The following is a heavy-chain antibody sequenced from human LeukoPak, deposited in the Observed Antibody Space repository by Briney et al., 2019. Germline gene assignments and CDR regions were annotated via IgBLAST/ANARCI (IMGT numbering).Heavy chain of an antibody. CDR2: ISWNSGSI. J-gene: IGHJ3*02. V-gene: IGHV3-9*01. D-gene: IGHD3-10*01. Sequence: PGGSLRLSCAASGFTFDDYAMHWVRQAPGKGLEWVSGISWNSGSIGYADSVKGRFTISRDNAKNSLYLQMNSLRAEDTALYYCACGGFGVDGAFDIWGQGTMVTVSS. CDR1: GFTFDDYA. CDR3: ACGGFGVDGAFDI.